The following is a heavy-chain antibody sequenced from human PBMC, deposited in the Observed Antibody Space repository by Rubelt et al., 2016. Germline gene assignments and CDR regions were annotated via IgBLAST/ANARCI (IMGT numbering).Heavy chain of an antibody. CDR2: ISAYDDNT. Sequence: QIQLVQSGPEVEKPGASVKVSCKASGYTFISYGISWIRQAPGQGLEWMGWISAYDDNTNYAQKVQGRVTMTTDTSTSTAYMELSSLRSEDTAVYYCARVPAGYCSSTSCYVSDYWGQGTLVTVSS. V-gene: IGHV1-18*01. J-gene: IGHJ4*02. CDR3: ARVPAGYCSSTSCYVSDY. D-gene: IGHD2-2*03. CDR1: GYTFISYG.